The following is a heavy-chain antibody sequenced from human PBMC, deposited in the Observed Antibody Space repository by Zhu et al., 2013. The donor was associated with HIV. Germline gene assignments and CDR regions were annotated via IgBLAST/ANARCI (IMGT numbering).Heavy chain of an antibody. V-gene: IGHV1-2*02. J-gene: IGHJ3*01. Sequence: QVQLVQSGAEVRKPGASVKVSCKASGYTFTAYFLHWVRQAPGQGLEWMGWINPNSGGTKCSQKFQGRLNMTRDTSISTAYMELSRLRSDDTAEYNCARAPIVERNPRAFDSLGPRDTWSPS. CDR1: GYTFTAYF. D-gene: IGHD1-26*01. CDR3: ARAPIVERNPRAFDS. CDR2: INPNSGGT.